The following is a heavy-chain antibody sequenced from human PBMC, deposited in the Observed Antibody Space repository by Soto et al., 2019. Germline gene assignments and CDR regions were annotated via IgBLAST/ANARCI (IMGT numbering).Heavy chain of an antibody. CDR1: GFTFSSYA. V-gene: IGHV3-23*01. CDR2: ILVGGSP. J-gene: IGHJ3*02. CDR3: AKATATSGGAFEI. D-gene: IGHD1-1*01. Sequence: GGSLRLSCAASGFTFSSYAMSWVRQAPGKGLEWVSAILVGGSPHYEDSVKGRFTISRDTSKNTVYLQMNSLTAGDTAVYYCAKATATSGGAFEIYGQGAMVTVSS.